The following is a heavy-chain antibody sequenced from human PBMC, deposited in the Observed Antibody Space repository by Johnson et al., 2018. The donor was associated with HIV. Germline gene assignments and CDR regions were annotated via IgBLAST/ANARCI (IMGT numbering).Heavy chain of an antibody. CDR2: ISRSGST. J-gene: IGHJ3*01. CDR3: ARAKDAAYPYDAFDV. D-gene: IGHD2-15*01. V-gene: IGHV3-11*01. CDR1: GFTFSDDY. Sequence: QVQLVESGGGVVQPGGSLRLSCAASGFTFSDDYMSWIRQAPGKGLEWVSYISRSGSTGYADSVRDRFSICRDNAKNSLYLQMDSLRAEDTAMYYCARAKDAAYPYDAFDVWGHGTMVTVSS.